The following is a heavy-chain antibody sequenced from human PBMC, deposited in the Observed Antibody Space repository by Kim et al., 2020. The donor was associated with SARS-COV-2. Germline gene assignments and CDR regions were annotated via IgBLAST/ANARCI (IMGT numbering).Heavy chain of an antibody. V-gene: IGHV4-34*01. CDR3: ARGLGPYSSSWYQSRFFDY. CDR2: INHSVST. J-gene: IGHJ4*02. Sequence: SETLSLTCAVYGGSFSGYYWSWIRQPPGKGLEWIGEINHSVSTNYNPSLKSRVTISVDTSKNQFSLKLSSVTAADTAVYYCARGLGPYSSSWYQSRFFDYWGQGTLVTVSS. CDR1: GGSFSGYY. D-gene: IGHD6-13*01.